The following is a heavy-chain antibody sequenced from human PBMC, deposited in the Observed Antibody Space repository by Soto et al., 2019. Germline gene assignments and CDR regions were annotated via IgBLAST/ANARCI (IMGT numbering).Heavy chain of an antibody. CDR2: ISAYNGNT. Sequence: QVQLVQSGAEVKKPGASVKVSCKASGYTFTSYGISWVRQAPGQGLEWMGWISAYNGNTNYAQKLQGRGTMTTDTSTSTAYMDLRSLRSDDTAVYYCARILRDTAMVYGMDVWGQGTTVTVSS. D-gene: IGHD5-18*01. CDR3: ARILRDTAMVYGMDV. CDR1: GYTFTSYG. J-gene: IGHJ6*02. V-gene: IGHV1-18*01.